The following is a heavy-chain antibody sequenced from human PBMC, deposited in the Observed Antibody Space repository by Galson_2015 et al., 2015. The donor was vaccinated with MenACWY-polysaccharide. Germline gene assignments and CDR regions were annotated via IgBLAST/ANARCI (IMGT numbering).Heavy chain of an antibody. J-gene: IGHJ6*02. CDR3: AIVAGTNYYYVMDV. Sequence: SLRLSCAASGFTFDDNAMHWVRQAPGKGLEWVPGISWNSGSVGYADSVKGRFTISRDNAKNSLYLQMNSLRTGDTALYYCAIVAGTNYYYVMDVWGHGTTVTVS. CDR2: ISWNSGSV. CDR1: GFTFDDNA. V-gene: IGHV3-9*01. D-gene: IGHD6-19*01.